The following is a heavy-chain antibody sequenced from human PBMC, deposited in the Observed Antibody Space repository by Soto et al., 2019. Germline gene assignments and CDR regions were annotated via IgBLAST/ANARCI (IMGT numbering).Heavy chain of an antibody. CDR1: GYTFTSYG. Sequence: QVQLVQSGAEVKKPGASVKVSCKASGYTFTSYGISWVRQAPGQGLEWMGWISAYNGNTNYAQKLQGRVTMTTDTSTSTAYMELRSLRSDDTAVYYCARVKYSPLYYYYYGMDVWGQGTTVTVSS. CDR3: ARVKYSPLYYYYYGMDV. V-gene: IGHV1-18*01. J-gene: IGHJ6*02. CDR2: ISAYNGNT. D-gene: IGHD5-18*01.